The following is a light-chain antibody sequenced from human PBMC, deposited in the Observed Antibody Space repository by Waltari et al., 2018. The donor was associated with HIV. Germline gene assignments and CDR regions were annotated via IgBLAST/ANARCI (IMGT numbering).Light chain of an antibody. Sequence: QSVLTQPPSVSGAPGQRVTISCAGRSSNIGAGYAVHWYQQLPGTAPKLLIHTNSNRPSGVPDRFSGSKSGTLASLAITGLQAEDEADYYCQSYDSSLSSSVFGGGTKLTVL. V-gene: IGLV1-40*01. CDR2: TNS. J-gene: IGLJ3*02. CDR1: SSNIGAGYA. CDR3: QSYDSSLSSSV.